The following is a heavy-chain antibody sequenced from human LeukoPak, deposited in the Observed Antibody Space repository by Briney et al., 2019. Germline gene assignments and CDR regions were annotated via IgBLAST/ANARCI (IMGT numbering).Heavy chain of an antibody. J-gene: IGHJ4*02. V-gene: IGHV3-15*01. D-gene: IGHD4/OR15-4a*01. CDR3: TTDKGARDY. Sequence: TGGSLRRSCAASGFTFSNAWMSWVRQAPGKGREWVGRIKSKTDGGTTDNAAPVKGRFTISRDDSKNTPYLQMNSLKTEDTAVYYCTTDKGARDYWGQGTLVTVSS. CDR1: GFTFSNAW. CDR2: IKSKTDGGTT.